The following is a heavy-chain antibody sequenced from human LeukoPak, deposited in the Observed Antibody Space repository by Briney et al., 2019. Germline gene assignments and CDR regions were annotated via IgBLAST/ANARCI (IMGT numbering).Heavy chain of an antibody. V-gene: IGHV1-2*02. CDR3: ARVVVAATGNWFDP. Sequence: ATVNVSRKPSGYTFTGYYMHWVRQSPGQGLEWLGWINANIGGTNYAQKFQGRVTMTRDTSISTAYMELSRLRSDDTAVYYCARVVVAATGNWFDPWGQGTLVTVSS. CDR1: GYTFTGYY. J-gene: IGHJ5*02. D-gene: IGHD2-15*01. CDR2: INANIGGT.